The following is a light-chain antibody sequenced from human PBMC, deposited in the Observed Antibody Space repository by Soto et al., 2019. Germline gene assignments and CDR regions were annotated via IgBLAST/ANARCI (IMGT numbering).Light chain of an antibody. CDR2: EVS. Sequence: QSALTQPPSASGPPGQSVTISCTGTSSDVGGYNYVSWYQQHPGKAPKLMIYEVSQRPSGVPDRFSGSKSGNTASLTVSGLQAEDEADYYCSSYAGSNNYVFGTGTKVTV. V-gene: IGLV2-8*01. CDR3: SSYAGSNNYV. J-gene: IGLJ1*01. CDR1: SSDVGGYNY.